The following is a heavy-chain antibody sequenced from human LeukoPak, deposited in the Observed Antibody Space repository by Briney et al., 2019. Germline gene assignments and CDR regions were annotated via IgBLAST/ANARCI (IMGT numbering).Heavy chain of an antibody. CDR2: IYGAGAT. CDR1: GLTVSSEY. CDR3: ARLLPASRHYFDY. J-gene: IGHJ4*02. V-gene: IGHV3-53*01. D-gene: IGHD6-6*01. Sequence: PGGSLRLSCAAYGLTVSSEYLAWVRQAPGXGLEWISVIYGAGATYYADSVEGRFTISRDTYNNALYLQMNSLGVEATAVYHCARLLPASRHYFDYWGRGTPVTVSS.